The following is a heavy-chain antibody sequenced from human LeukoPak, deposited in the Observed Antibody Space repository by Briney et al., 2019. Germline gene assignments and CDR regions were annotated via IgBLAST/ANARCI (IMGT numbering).Heavy chain of an antibody. CDR3: GKVAVDGRGEGCR. D-gene: IGHD2-15*01. V-gene: IGHV3-30*02. J-gene: IGHJ4*02. CDR2: IRFDESDK. Sequence: GGSLRLSCAGSAFTFNDYDMHWVRQAPGEGLEWVALIRFDESDKIHADSVKGRFTISRDNSKNILYLQMNNLRVEATAVYFWGKVAVDGRGEGCRWGQGPRVIVSS. CDR1: AFTFNDYD.